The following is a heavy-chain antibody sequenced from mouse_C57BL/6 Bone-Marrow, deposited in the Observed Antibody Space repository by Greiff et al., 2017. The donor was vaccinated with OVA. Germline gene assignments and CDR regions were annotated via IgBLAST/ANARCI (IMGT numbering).Heavy chain of an antibody. Sequence: EVKLMESGGGLVQPGGSMKLSCAASGFTFSDAWMDWVRQSPEKGLEWVAEIRNKANNHATYYAESVKGRFTISRDDSKSSVYLQMNSLRAEDTGIYYCTRETGTPLDYAMDYWGQGTSVTVSS. CDR3: TRETGTPLDYAMDY. V-gene: IGHV6-6*01. CDR2: IRNKANNHAT. CDR1: GFTFSDAW. J-gene: IGHJ4*01. D-gene: IGHD4-1*01.